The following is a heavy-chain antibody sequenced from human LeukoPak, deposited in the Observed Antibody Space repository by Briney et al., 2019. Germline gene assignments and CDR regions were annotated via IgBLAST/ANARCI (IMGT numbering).Heavy chain of an antibody. CDR1: GFTFSSYT. Sequence: GGSLRLSCAASGFTFSSYTMTWVRQAPGKGLEWVSAISGSGGSTYYADSVKGRFTISRDNAKNSLYLQMTSLRAEDTAVYYCARSPLGAVGYWGQGTLVTVSS. D-gene: IGHD3-16*02. V-gene: IGHV3-23*01. CDR3: ARSPLGAVGY. CDR2: ISGSGGST. J-gene: IGHJ4*02.